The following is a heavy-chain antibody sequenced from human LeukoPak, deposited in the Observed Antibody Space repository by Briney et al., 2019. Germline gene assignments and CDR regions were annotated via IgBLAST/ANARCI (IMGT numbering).Heavy chain of an antibody. D-gene: IGHD3-22*01. CDR1: GFTSSSYG. CDR3: AKGHYYDSSGYALDY. J-gene: IGHJ4*02. V-gene: IGHV3-30*18. CDR2: ISYDGSNK. Sequence: GRSLRLSCAASGFTSSSYGMHWVRQAPGKGLEWVAVISYDGSNKYYADSVKGRFTISRDNSKNTLYLQMNSLRAEDTAVYYCAKGHYYDSSGYALDYWGQGTLVTVSS.